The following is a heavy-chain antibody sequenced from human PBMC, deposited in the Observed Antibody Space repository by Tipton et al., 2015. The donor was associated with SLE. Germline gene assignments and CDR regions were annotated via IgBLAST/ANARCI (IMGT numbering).Heavy chain of an antibody. CDR2: IYYSGST. CDR3: ARVSEQQLVYDY. V-gene: IGHV4-59*08. D-gene: IGHD6-13*01. CDR1: GGSISSYY. Sequence: LRLSCTVSGGSISSYYWSWIRQPPGKGPEWIGYIYYSGSTNYNPSLKSRVTISVDTSKNQFSLKLNSVTAADTAVYYCARVSEQQLVYDYWGQGTLVTVSS. J-gene: IGHJ4*02.